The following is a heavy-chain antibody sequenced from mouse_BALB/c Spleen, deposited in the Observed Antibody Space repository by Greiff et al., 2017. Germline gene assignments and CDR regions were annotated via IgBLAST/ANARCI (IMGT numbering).Heavy chain of an antibody. V-gene: IGHV1-54*01. J-gene: IGHJ2*01. D-gene: IGHD2-2*01. Sequence: QVQLQQSGAELVRPGTSVKVSCKASGYAFTNYLIEWVKQRPGQGLEWIGVINPGSGGTNYNEKFKGKATLTADKSSSTAYMQLSSLTSDDSAVYFCARKGYDRGDFDYWGQGTTLTVSS. CDR2: INPGSGGT. CDR1: GYAFTNYL. CDR3: ARKGYDRGDFDY.